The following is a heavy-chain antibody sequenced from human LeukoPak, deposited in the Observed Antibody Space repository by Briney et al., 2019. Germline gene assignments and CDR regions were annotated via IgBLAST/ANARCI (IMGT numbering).Heavy chain of an antibody. V-gene: IGHV4-59*01. Sequence: PSETLSLTXTVSGDSIPNYFWSWIRQAPGKGLEWLGYIYYTGNTNYKPSLKSRVTMSVDTSTNQSSLRLRSVTAADTAVYYCARGRVAYSAYYFDYWGRGTLVTVSS. CDR2: IYYTGNT. CDR3: ARGRVAYSAYYFDY. J-gene: IGHJ4*02. CDR1: GDSIPNYF. D-gene: IGHD2-15*01.